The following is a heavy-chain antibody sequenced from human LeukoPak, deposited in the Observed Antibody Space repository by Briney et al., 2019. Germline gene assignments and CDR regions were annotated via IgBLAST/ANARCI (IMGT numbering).Heavy chain of an antibody. Sequence: SETLSLTCTVSGGSINIYYWSWIRQPAGKGLEWIGRIYTGGSTNYNPSLKSRVTMSVDTSKNQFSLKLTSVTAADTAVYYCARRAGAYSHPYDYWGQGTLVTVSS. CDR3: ARRAGAYSHPYDY. V-gene: IGHV4-4*07. J-gene: IGHJ4*02. D-gene: IGHD4/OR15-4a*01. CDR2: IYTGGST. CDR1: GGSINIYY.